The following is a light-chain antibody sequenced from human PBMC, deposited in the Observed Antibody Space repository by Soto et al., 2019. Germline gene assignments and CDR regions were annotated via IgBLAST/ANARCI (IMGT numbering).Light chain of an antibody. CDR3: QQYGSSPGT. Sequence: EIVLTQSPGTLSLSPGERATLSCRASQSVSSSYLAWYQQKPGQTPSLLIYGASSRATGIPDRFSGSGSGTDFHLTISRLEPEDFAGYYCQQYGSSPGTFGQGTKLEIK. V-gene: IGKV3-20*01. J-gene: IGKJ2*01. CDR2: GAS. CDR1: QSVSSSY.